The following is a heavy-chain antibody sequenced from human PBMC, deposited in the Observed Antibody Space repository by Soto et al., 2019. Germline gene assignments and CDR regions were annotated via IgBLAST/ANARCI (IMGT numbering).Heavy chain of an antibody. CDR2: ISAYNGNT. V-gene: IGHV1-18*01. J-gene: IGHJ3*02. CDR3: ARGDCSGGSCYSSAFDI. CDR1: GYTFTSYG. D-gene: IGHD2-15*01. Sequence: ASVKVSCKASGYTFTSYGISWVRQAPGQGLEWMGWISAYNGNTNYAQKLQGRVTMTTDTSTSTAYMELRSLRSDDTAVYYCARGDCSGGSCYSSAFDIWGQGTMVTV.